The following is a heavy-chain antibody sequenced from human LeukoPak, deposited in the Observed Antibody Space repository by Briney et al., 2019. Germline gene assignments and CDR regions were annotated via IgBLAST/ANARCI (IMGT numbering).Heavy chain of an antibody. V-gene: IGHV4-59*01. CDR1: GGSISSYY. CDR3: ARNPYDSSGFDY. Sequence: PSETLSLTCTVSGGSISSYYWSWIRQPLGKGLEWIGYIYYSGSTNYNPSLKSRVTISVDTSKNQFSLKLSSVTAADTAVYYCARNPYDSSGFDYWGQGTLVTVSS. CDR2: IYYSGST. J-gene: IGHJ4*02. D-gene: IGHD3-22*01.